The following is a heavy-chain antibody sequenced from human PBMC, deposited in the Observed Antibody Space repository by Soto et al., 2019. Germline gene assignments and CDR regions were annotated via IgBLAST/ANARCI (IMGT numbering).Heavy chain of an antibody. CDR3: ARGSLPMIVVGPFDY. CDR2: ISAYNGNT. V-gene: IGHV1-18*01. D-gene: IGHD3-22*01. J-gene: IGHJ4*02. CDR1: GYTFTSYG. Sequence: ASVKVSCKASGYTFTSYGISWVRQAPGQGLEWMGWISAYNGNTNYAQKLQGRVTMTTDTSTSTAYMELRSLRSDDTAVYYCARGSLPMIVVGPFDYWGQGTLVTVSS.